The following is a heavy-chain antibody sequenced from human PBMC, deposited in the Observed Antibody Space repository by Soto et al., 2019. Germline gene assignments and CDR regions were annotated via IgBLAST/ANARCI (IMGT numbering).Heavy chain of an antibody. J-gene: IGHJ5*02. Sequence: GGSLRLSCAASGFTFSSYAMSWVRQAPGKGLEWVSAISGSGGSTYYADSVKGRFTISRDNSKNTLYLQMNSLRAEDMAVYYCAKDHRYNTSENLNWFDPWGQGTLVTVSS. CDR3: AKDHRYNTSENLNWFDP. V-gene: IGHV3-23*01. CDR1: GFTFSSYA. CDR2: ISGSGGST. D-gene: IGHD1-20*01.